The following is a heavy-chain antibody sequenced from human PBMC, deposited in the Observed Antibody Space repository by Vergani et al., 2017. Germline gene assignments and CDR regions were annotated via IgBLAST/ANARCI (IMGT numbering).Heavy chain of an antibody. Sequence: QLHLQESGPGLVKPSETLSLTCTVSGASVNSYYWSWIRQPPGKGLEWMGYVSFRGDTLYDPSVKGRMTISLNTSSNQFSLKVTSVTAADTAVYFCARQRPGSGWSPGDFDDWGQGILVTVSS. CDR1: GASVNSYY. J-gene: IGHJ4*02. D-gene: IGHD6-19*01. V-gene: IGHV4-59*08. CDR3: ARQRPGSGWSPGDFDD. CDR2: VSFRGDT.